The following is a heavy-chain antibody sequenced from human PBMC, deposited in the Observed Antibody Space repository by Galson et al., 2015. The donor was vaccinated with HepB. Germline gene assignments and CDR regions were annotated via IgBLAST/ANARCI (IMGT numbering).Heavy chain of an antibody. CDR3: AKARGSGWYEVDY. Sequence: SLRLSCAASGSTFSSCAMHWVRQAPGKGLEWVAVISSGGRNEFYADPVRGRFTISRDNAKNTLYLQMNSLRPEDTAVYYCAKARGSGWYEVDYWGQGTLVTVSS. D-gene: IGHD6-19*01. CDR1: GSTFSSCA. J-gene: IGHJ4*02. CDR2: ISSGGRNE. V-gene: IGHV3-30*18.